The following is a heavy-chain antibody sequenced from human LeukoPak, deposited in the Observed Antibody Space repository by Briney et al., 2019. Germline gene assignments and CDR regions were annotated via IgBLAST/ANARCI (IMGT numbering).Heavy chain of an antibody. D-gene: IGHD6-13*01. V-gene: IGHV3-48*01. J-gene: IGHJ6*03. Sequence: PGGSLRLSCAASGFTFSNYSMNWVRQAPGKGLEWVSYISGNSRTIYYGDSVKGRFTISRDNARNSLYLQMNSLRAEDTAVYYCARVPGIAAAGPGGLFGYYYYYMDVWGKGTTVTVSS. CDR3: ARVPGIAAAGPGGLFGYYYYYMDV. CDR2: ISGNSRTI. CDR1: GFTFSNYS.